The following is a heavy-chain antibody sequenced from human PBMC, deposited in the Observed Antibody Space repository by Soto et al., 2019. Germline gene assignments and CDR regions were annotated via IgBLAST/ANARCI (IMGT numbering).Heavy chain of an antibody. CDR1: GGSFSGYY. CDR2: INHSGST. J-gene: IGHJ6*02. V-gene: IGHV4-34*01. D-gene: IGHD6-13*01. Sequence: SETLSLTCAVYGGSFSGYYWSWIRQPPGKGLEWIGEINHSGSTNYNPSLKSRVTISVDTSKNQFSLKLSSVTAADTAVYYCARNIAAAGLYYYYGMDVWGQGTTVTVSS. CDR3: ARNIAAAGLYYYYGMDV.